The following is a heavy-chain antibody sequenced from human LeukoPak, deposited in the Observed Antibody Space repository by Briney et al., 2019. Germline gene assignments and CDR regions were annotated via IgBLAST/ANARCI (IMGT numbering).Heavy chain of an antibody. CDR2: TRNKADSYTT. CDR1: GFTFSSYS. CDR3: ARRAAANDDAFDI. J-gene: IGHJ3*02. Sequence: GGSLRLSCAASGFTFSSYSMNWVRQAPGKGLEWVGRTRNKADSYTTEYAASVKGRFTISRDDSKNSLYLQMNSLKTEDTAVYYCARRAAANDDAFDIWGQGTMVTVSS. D-gene: IGHD6-13*01. V-gene: IGHV3-72*01.